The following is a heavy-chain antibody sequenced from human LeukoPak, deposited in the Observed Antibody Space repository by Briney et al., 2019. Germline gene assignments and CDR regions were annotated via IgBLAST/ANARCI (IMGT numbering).Heavy chain of an antibody. CDR3: ARSLYSSSWPHYYYMDV. CDR2: IYTSGST. CDR1: GGSISSSSYY. D-gene: IGHD6-13*01. V-gene: IGHV4-61*02. Sequence: SETLSLTCTVSGGSISSSSYYWSWIRQPAGKGLEWIGRIYTSGSTNYNPSLKSRVTISVDTSKNQFSLKLSSVTAADTAVYYCARSLYSSSWPHYYYMDVWGKGTTVTISS. J-gene: IGHJ6*03.